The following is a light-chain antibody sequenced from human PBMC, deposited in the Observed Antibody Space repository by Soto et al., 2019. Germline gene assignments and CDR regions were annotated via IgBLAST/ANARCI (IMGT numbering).Light chain of an antibody. J-gene: IGKJ2*02. CDR3: QQSYSTPCT. CDR2: AAS. CDR1: RSISSY. V-gene: IGKV1-39*01. Sequence: DIQMTQSPSSLSASIGDRVTITCRASRSISSYLNWYQQKPGEAPKLLIYAASSLQSGVPSRFSGSASGTDFTLAISRLQPEDLATYYCQQSYSTPCTFGQGTKLEIK.